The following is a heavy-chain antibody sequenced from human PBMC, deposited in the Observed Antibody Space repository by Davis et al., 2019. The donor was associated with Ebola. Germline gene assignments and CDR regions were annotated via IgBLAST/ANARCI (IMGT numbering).Heavy chain of an antibody. J-gene: IGHJ6*02. CDR1: GRPFNSYD. Sequence: AASVKVSCKSSGRPFNSYDINWIRQAPGQGLEWMGIINSSAGSTTYAPRFLGRVTMTRDTSTNTVYMELSSLKSEDTAVYYCARRGYDASAFLYYYGMDVWGQGTTVTVSS. V-gene: IGHV1-46*02. CDR2: INSSAGST. D-gene: IGHD3-22*01. CDR3: ARRGYDASAFLYYYGMDV.